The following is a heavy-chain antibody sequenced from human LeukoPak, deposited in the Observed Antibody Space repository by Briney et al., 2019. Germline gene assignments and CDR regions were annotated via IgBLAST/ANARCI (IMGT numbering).Heavy chain of an antibody. D-gene: IGHD3-10*01. CDR2: ISSSSSYI. V-gene: IGHV3-21*01. CDR3: ARDNYYGSGSYYNVPPYYFDY. Sequence: PGGSLRLSCAASGFTFSSYSMNWVRQAPGKGLEWVSSISSSSSYIHYADSVKGRFTISRDNAKNSLYLQMNSLRAEDTAVYYCARDNYYGSGSYYNVPPYYFDYWGQGTLVTVSS. CDR1: GFTFSSYS. J-gene: IGHJ4*02.